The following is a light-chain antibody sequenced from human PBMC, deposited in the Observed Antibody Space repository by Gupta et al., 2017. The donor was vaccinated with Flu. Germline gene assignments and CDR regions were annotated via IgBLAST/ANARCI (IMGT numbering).Light chain of an antibody. Sequence: ETATLYCRASKSVSSNYLAWYQQKPGQAPRLLSYGASIRATGIPDRFSGSGSGTDFTLTISRLAPEDFAVYYCHQYGTSPQTFGQGTRVDIK. CDR3: HQYGTSPQT. CDR2: GAS. V-gene: IGKV3-20*01. J-gene: IGKJ1*01. CDR1: KSVSSNY.